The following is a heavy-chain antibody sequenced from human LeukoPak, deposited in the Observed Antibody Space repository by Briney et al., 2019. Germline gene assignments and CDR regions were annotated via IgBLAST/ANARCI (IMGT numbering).Heavy chain of an antibody. CDR1: GGSISSYY. V-gene: IGHV4-59*03. Sequence: SETLSLTCTVSGGSISSYYWSWIRQPAGKGLEWIAYIHSSGSTTYNPSLMSRGTLVADVSRNQFSLKLSSVTTADTAVYYCIQGASWLIHYWGQGILVSVSS. D-gene: IGHD2-2*01. J-gene: IGHJ4*02. CDR2: IHSSGST. CDR3: IQGASWLIHY.